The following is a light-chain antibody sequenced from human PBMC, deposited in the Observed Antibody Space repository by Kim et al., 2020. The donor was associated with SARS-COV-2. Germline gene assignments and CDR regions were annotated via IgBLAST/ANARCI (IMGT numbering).Light chain of an antibody. CDR1: SLRTSY. CDR2: GKN. V-gene: IGLV3-19*01. CDR3: NSRDSSGYHVV. J-gene: IGLJ2*01. Sequence: SSELTQDPAVSVALGQTVRITCQGDSLRTSYASWYQQKPGQAPVLVIYGKNDRPSGIPDRFSGSSSGNTASLTITGAQAEDEADYYCNSRDSSGYHVVFGGGTQLTVL.